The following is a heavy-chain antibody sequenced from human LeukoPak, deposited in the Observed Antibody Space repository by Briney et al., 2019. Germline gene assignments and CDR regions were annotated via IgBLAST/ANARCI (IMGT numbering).Heavy chain of an antibody. CDR3: ATDSSSWYFDF. D-gene: IGHD6-13*01. CDR1: GFTFSSYA. Sequence: GGSLRLSCAASGFTFSSYAMHWVRQAPGKGLEWVAVISYDGSNKYYADSVKGRFTISRDNSKNTLYLQMNSLRVEDTAVYYCATDSSSWYFDFWGQGALVTVSS. CDR2: ISYDGSNK. V-gene: IGHV3-30*04. J-gene: IGHJ4*02.